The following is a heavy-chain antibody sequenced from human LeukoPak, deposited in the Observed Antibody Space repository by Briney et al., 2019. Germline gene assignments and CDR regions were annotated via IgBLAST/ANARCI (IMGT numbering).Heavy chain of an antibody. J-gene: IGHJ6*03. D-gene: IGHD5-12*01. Sequence: GGSLRLSCAASGFTFSSYAMHWVRQAPGKGLEWVAVISYDGSNKYYADSVKSRFTISRDNSKNTLYLQMNSLRAEDTAVYYCARDQPGAVATLRYYMDVWGKGTTVTVSS. CDR3: ARDQPGAVATLRYYMDV. CDR1: GFTFSSYA. V-gene: IGHV3-30*04. CDR2: ISYDGSNK.